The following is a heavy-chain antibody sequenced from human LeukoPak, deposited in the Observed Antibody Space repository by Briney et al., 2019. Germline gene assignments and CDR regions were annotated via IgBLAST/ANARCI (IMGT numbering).Heavy chain of an antibody. CDR2: IYTSGST. CDR3: ARDEGYDSS. CDR1: GVSISNYY. Sequence: AEALFLTCTVHGVSISNYYWRWIRQPAGKGVEWIGRIYTSGSTNYNPSLKRRVTMSVDTSKNQFSLKLSSGTAADTAVYYCARDEGYDSSWGQGTMVTVSS. J-gene: IGHJ3*01. D-gene: IGHD3-22*01. V-gene: IGHV4-4*07.